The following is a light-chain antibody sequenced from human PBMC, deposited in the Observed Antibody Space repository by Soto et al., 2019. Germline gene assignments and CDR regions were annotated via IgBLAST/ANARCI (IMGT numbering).Light chain of an antibody. V-gene: IGLV2-14*01. CDR3: SSYTSSMTNV. CDR2: DVS. Sequence: QSVLTQPASVSGSPGQPITISCTGTSSDVGGYNYVSWYQQHPGKAPKLMIYDVSNRPSGVSNRFSGSKSGNTASLTISGLQAADEADYFCSSYTSSMTNVFGSGTKVTVL. CDR1: SSDVGGYNY. J-gene: IGLJ1*01.